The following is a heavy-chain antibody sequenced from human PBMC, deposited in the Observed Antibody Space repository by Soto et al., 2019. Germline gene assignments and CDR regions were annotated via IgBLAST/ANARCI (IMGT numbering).Heavy chain of an antibody. CDR2: IYYSGGT. D-gene: IGHD3-16*01. Sequence: SETLSLTCTVSGGSISSYYWSWIRQPPGKGLEWIGYIYYSGGTNYNPSLKSRVTIPVDTSKNQFSLKLSSVTAADTAVYYCAREDGGMEAFDIWGQGTMVTVSS. CDR1: GGSISSYY. V-gene: IGHV4-59*01. J-gene: IGHJ3*02. CDR3: AREDGGMEAFDI.